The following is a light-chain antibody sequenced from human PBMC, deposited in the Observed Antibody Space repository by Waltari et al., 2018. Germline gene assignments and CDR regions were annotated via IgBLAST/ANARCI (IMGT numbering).Light chain of an antibody. Sequence: QSALTQPASVSGSPAQSITIACTGTSSDVGGDHYVTWYPQHSGKVPKLLIFDVSNRPSGVSNRFSGSKSGNTASLTISGLQAEDESDYYCCSFTSRSTWVFGGGTKLTVL. CDR2: DVS. CDR3: CSFTSRSTWV. V-gene: IGLV2-14*01. J-gene: IGLJ3*02. CDR1: SSDVGGDHY.